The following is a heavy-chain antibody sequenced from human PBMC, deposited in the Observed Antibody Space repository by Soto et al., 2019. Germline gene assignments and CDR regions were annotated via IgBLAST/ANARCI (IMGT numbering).Heavy chain of an antibody. CDR1: GGSISSSSYY. CDR3: ARQWSDILDYYYYYMDV. J-gene: IGHJ6*03. D-gene: IGHD3-9*01. CDR2: IYYSGST. V-gene: IGHV4-39*01. Sequence: SETLSLTCTVSGGSISSSSYYWGWIRQPPGKGLEWIGSIYYSGSTYYNPSLKSRVTISVDTSKNQFSLKLSSVTAADTAVYYCARQWSDILDYYYYYMDVWGKGTTVTVSS.